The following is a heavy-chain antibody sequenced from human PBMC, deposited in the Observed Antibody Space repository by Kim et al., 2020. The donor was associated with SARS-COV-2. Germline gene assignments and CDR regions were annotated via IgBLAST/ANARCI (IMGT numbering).Heavy chain of an antibody. Sequence: ASVKVSCKSSGYIFSAYAINWVRQAPGQGPEWMGWINTKTGNPVYGQGFTGRFVFSLDTSVSTTFLQITSLKPEDAATYYCARDDITMVRGHLTGSYYYY. CDR1: GYIFSAYA. J-gene: IGHJ6*01. D-gene: IGHD3-10*01. V-gene: IGHV7-4-1*02. CDR2: INTKTGNP. CDR3: ARDDITMVRGHLTGSYYYY.